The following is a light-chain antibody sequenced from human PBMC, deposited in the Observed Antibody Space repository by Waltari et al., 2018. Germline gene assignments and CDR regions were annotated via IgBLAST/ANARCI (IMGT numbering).Light chain of an antibody. CDR2: RAS. Sequence: STRATHRVRTNLAWCKKKPGQTPRHLSYRASSRGTDIPARFSGSVSGTEFSLTISSLQSEDFAVYFCQKYDNWPPWTFGQGTKVEIK. CDR1: HRVRTN. J-gene: IGKJ1*01. CDR3: QKYDNWPPWT. V-gene: IGKV3-15*01.